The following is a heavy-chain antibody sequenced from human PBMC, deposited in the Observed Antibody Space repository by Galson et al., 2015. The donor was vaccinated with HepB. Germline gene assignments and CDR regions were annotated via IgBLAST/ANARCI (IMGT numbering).Heavy chain of an antibody. CDR2: ISGSGGST. CDR1: GFTFTSYA. D-gene: IGHD3-10*01. CDR3: APRAYYGSGSYYWNWFDP. Sequence: SLRLSCAASGFTFTSYAMSWVRQAPGQGLEWVSAISGSGGSTYYADSVKGRFTISRDTSKNTLYLQMNSLRAEDTAVYYCAPRAYYGSGSYYWNWFDPWGQGTLVTVSS. V-gene: IGHV3-23*01. J-gene: IGHJ5*02.